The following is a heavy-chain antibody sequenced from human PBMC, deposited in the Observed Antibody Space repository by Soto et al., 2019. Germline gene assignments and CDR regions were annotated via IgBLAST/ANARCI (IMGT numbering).Heavy chain of an antibody. CDR3: ARVKHGSGSYDY. V-gene: IGHV1-3*01. D-gene: IGHD3-10*01. Sequence: VASVKVSCKASGYTFTSYAMHWVRQAPGQRLEWMGWINAGNGNTKYSQKFQGRVTITRDTSASTAYMELSSLRSEDTAVYYCARVKHGSGSYDYWGQGTLVTVS. CDR1: GYTFTSYA. J-gene: IGHJ4*02. CDR2: INAGNGNT.